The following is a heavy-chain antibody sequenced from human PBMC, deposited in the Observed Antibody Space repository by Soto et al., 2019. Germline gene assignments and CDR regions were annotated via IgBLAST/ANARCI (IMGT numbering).Heavy chain of an antibody. Sequence: GAAVKVSCKASGGTFSSYAISWVRQAPGQGLEWMGGIIPIFGTANYAQKFQGRVTITADKSTSTAYMELSSLRSEDTAVYYCASGTYCSSTSCYTAPYYYGMDVWGQGNTVTVSS. J-gene: IGHJ6*02. D-gene: IGHD2-2*02. CDR1: GGTFSSYA. CDR3: ASGTYCSSTSCYTAPYYYGMDV. CDR2: IIPIFGTA. V-gene: IGHV1-69*06.